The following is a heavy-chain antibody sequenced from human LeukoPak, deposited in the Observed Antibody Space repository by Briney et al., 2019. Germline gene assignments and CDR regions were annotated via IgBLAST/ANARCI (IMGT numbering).Heavy chain of an antibody. D-gene: IGHD6-19*01. CDR2: IYYSGST. V-gene: IGHV4-39*01. J-gene: IGHJ6*02. CDR3: ARSSGPDYYALDV. Sequence: SETLSLTCTVFDASFSSTNYLWVWIRQPPGKGLEWIVSIYYSGSTNINPSLKSRVTLFIDMSRKQFSLRLAPMTAADTAVFYCARSSGPDYYALDVWGQGTTVTVSS. CDR1: DASFSSTNYL.